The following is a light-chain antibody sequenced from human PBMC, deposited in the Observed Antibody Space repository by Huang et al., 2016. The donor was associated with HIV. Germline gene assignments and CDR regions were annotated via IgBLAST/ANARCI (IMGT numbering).Light chain of an antibody. CDR1: QDIRNH. V-gene: IGKV1-33*01. CDR3: QQFDNSLT. CDR2: DAF. Sequence: DIQMTQSPSSLSASVGDRVTITCQASQDIRNHLNWYQQKPGKAPNLLIYDAFSLQTGVPSRFSGSGSGTDYTLIISSLQHEDFATYYCQQFDNSLTFGAGTKVEIK. J-gene: IGKJ4*01.